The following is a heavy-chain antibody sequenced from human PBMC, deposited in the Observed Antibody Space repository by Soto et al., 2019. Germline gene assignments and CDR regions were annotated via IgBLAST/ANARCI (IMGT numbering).Heavy chain of an antibody. J-gene: IGHJ4*02. V-gene: IGHV3-33*01. CDR3: ARDSKKINYDFWSGYSTALDY. CDR1: GFTFSSYG. CDR2: IWYDGSNK. D-gene: IGHD3-3*01. Sequence: GGSLRLSCAASGFTFSSYGMHWVRQAPGKGLEWVAVIWYDGSNKYYADSVKGRFTISRDNSKNTLYLQMNSLRAEDTAVYYCARDSKKINYDFWSGYSTALDYWGQGTLVTVSS.